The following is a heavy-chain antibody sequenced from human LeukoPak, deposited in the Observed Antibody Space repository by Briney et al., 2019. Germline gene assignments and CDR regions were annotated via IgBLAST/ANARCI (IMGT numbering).Heavy chain of an antibody. V-gene: IGHV1-2*02. D-gene: IGHD3-10*01. CDR3: ARENRGGTFDY. CDR1: GYTFTGYY. CDR2: INPNIGDT. J-gene: IGHJ4*02. Sequence: ASVKVSCKASGYTFTGYYMHWVRQAPGHGREWMGWINPNIGDTNYTQKFQGRVTMTRDTPISTAYMELSRLRSDDTAVYYCARENRGGTFDYWGQKTLVTVSP.